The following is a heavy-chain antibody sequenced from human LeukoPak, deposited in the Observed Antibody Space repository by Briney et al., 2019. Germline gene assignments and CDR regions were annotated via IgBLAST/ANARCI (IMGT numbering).Heavy chain of an antibody. J-gene: IGHJ4*02. CDR2: ISSSGSNK. V-gene: IGHV3-11*01. D-gene: IGHD5-12*01. CDR1: GFTFSDYY. Sequence: GGSLRLSCAASGFTFSDYYMSWIRQAPGKGLEWASYISSSGSNKYYADSVKGRFTISRDNAKKSLYLQMSSLRAEDTAVYYCGRDGSGSPDYWGQGTLVTVSS. CDR3: GRDGSGSPDY.